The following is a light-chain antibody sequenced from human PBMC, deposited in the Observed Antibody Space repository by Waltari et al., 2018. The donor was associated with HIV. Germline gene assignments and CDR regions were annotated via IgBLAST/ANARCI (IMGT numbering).Light chain of an antibody. CDR1: KGISNY. V-gene: IGKV1-27*01. Sequence: DIQMTQSPSSLSASVGDRVTITCRASKGISNYLGWYQQKPGKVPKLLIYAASTLQSGVPSRFNGSGSGTDFTLTISSLQPEDVATYYCQEYYSAPLTFGGGTKVEIK. CDR2: AAS. J-gene: IGKJ4*01. CDR3: QEYYSAPLT.